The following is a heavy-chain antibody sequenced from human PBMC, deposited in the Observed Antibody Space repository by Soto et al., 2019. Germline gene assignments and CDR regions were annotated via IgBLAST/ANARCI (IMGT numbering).Heavy chain of an antibody. CDR1: GGSFSGYY. V-gene: IGHV4-34*01. CDR3: ARVVCSGGSCYLKSFDY. J-gene: IGHJ4*02. Sequence: SETLSLTCAVYGGSFSGYYWSWIRQPPGKGLEWIGEINHSGSTNYNPSLKSRVTISVDTSKIQFSLKLSSVTAADTAVYYCARVVCSGGSCYLKSFDYWGQGTLVTVSS. CDR2: INHSGST. D-gene: IGHD2-15*01.